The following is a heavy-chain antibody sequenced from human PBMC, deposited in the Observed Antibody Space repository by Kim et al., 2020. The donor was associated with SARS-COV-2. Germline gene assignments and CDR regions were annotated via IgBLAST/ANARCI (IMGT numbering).Heavy chain of an antibody. Sequence: KFNADSGKGRFTNSRDNAKNSLYLQMNSLRAEDSALYYCARAGSGLAFDYWGQGALVTVSS. CDR2: K. D-gene: IGHD3-10*01. J-gene: IGHJ4*02. CDR3: ARAGSGLAFDY. V-gene: IGHV3-7*01.